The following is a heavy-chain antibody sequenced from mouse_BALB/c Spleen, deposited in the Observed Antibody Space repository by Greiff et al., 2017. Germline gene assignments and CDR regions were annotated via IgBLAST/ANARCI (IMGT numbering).Heavy chain of an antibody. CDR2: ISYDGSN. D-gene: IGHD2-4*01. Sequence: EVQRVESGPGLVKPSQSLSLTCSVTGYSITSGYYWNWIRQFPGNKLEWMGYISYDGSNNYNPSLKNRISITRDTSKNQFFLKLNSVTTEDTATYYCAREGLRDYFDYWGQGTTLTVSS. CDR3: AREGLRDYFDY. J-gene: IGHJ2*01. V-gene: IGHV3-6*02. CDR1: GYSITSGYY.